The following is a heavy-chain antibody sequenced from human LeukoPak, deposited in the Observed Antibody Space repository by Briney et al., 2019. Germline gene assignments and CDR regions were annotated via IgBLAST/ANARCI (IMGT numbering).Heavy chain of an antibody. CDR3: ARDPTYYYDSSGSDAFDI. J-gene: IGHJ3*02. CDR1: GFTFSSYE. Sequence: GGSLRLSCAASGFTFSSYEMNWVRQAPGKGLEWVSSISSSSYIYYADSVKGRFTISRDNAKNSLYLQMNSLRAEDTAVYYCARDPTYYYDSSGSDAFDIWGQGTMVTVSS. CDR2: ISSSSYI. V-gene: IGHV3-21*01. D-gene: IGHD3-22*01.